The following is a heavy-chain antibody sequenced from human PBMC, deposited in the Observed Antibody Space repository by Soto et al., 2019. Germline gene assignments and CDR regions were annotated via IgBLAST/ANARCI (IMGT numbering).Heavy chain of an antibody. Sequence: QVQLQESGPGLVKPSQTLSLTCTVSGGSISSGGYYWSXIRQHPGKGLEWIGYIYYSGSTYYNPSLKSRVTISVDTSKNQFSLKLSSVTAADTAVYYCASSLYIWGSYRPTPFDYWGQGTLVTVSS. CDR3: ASSLYIWGSYRPTPFDY. V-gene: IGHV4-31*03. D-gene: IGHD3-16*02. J-gene: IGHJ4*02. CDR1: GGSISSGGYY. CDR2: IYYSGST.